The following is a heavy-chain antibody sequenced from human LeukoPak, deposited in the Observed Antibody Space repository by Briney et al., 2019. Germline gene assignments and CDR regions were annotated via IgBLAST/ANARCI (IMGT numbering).Heavy chain of an antibody. CDR3: ARAAVVGNDWFDP. J-gene: IGHJ5*02. D-gene: IGHD6-19*01. CDR1: GGSFSGYY. Sequence: PSETLSLTCAVYGGSFSGYYWGWIRQPPGKGLEWIGTIYYSGNTYYNPSLKSRVTISVDTSKNQFSLKVISVTAADTAVYYCARAAVVGNDWFDPWGQGTLVTVSS. V-gene: IGHV4-34*01. CDR2: IYYSGNT.